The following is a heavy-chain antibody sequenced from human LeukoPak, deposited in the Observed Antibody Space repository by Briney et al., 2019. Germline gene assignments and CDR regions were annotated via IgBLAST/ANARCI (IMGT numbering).Heavy chain of an antibody. CDR2: IRYDGSNK. CDR1: GFTFSSYG. CDR3: AKAGDDGITIFGVVTYYYYYMDV. Sequence: GGSLRLSCVASGFTFSSYGMHWVRQAPGKGLEWVAFIRYDGSNKYYADSVKGRFTISRDNSKNTLYLQMNSLRAEDTAVYYCAKAGDDGITIFGVVTYYYYYMDVWGKGTTVTVSS. J-gene: IGHJ6*03. V-gene: IGHV3-30*02. D-gene: IGHD3-3*01.